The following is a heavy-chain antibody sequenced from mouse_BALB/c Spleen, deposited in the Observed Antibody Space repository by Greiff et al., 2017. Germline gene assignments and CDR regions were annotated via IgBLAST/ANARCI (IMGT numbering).Heavy chain of an antibody. CDR3: ARSYDGCFDY. V-gene: IGHV1-54*01. CDR2: INPGSGGT. D-gene: IGHD2-3*01. Sequence: VQLQQSGAELVRPGTSVKVSCKASGYAFTNYLIEWVKQRPGQGLEWIGVINPGSGGTNYNEKFKGKATLTADKSSSTAYMQLSSLTSDDSAVYFCARSYDGCFDYWGQGTTLTVSS. J-gene: IGHJ2*01. CDR1: GYAFTNYL.